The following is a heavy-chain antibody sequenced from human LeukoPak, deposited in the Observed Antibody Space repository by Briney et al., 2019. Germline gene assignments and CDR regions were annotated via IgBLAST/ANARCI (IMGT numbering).Heavy chain of an antibody. CDR3: AKDRDGTYYDFLPNWFDP. D-gene: IGHD3-3*01. Sequence: PGGSLRLSCAASGFTFSSYAMSWVRQAPGQGLEWVSAISGSGGSTYHADSVKGLFTISRDNSKNTLYLQMNSLRAEDTAVYYCAKDRDGTYYDFLPNWFDPWGQGTLVTVSS. J-gene: IGHJ5*02. CDR1: GFTFSSYA. V-gene: IGHV3-23*01. CDR2: ISGSGGST.